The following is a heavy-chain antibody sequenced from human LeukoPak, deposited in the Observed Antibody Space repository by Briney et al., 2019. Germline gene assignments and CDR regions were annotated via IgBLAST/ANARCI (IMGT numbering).Heavy chain of an antibody. Sequence: GGSLRLSCAASGFTFSSYWMSWVREAPGKGLEWVANIKQDGSEKYYVDSVKGRFTISRDNAKNSLYLQMNSLRAEDTAVYYCARDLSSGWYWLGYWGQGTLVTVSS. V-gene: IGHV3-7*01. CDR3: ARDLSSGWYWLGY. CDR1: GFTFSSYW. D-gene: IGHD6-19*01. CDR2: IKQDGSEK. J-gene: IGHJ4*02.